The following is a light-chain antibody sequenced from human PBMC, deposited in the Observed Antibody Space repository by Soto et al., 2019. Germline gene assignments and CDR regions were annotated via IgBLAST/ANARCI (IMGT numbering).Light chain of an antibody. CDR3: QQRSSAIT. V-gene: IGKV3-11*01. Sequence: EIVLTQSPATLSLSPGERATLSCRASRSVSSHLAWFQQRPGQAPRLLIYDASNRATGIPARFSGRGSGTDFTLTISSLEPEDFAVYYCQQRSSAITFGQGTRLEIK. CDR2: DAS. J-gene: IGKJ5*01. CDR1: RSVSSH.